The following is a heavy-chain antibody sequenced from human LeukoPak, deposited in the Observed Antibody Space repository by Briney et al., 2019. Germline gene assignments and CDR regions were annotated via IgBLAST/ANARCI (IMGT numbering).Heavy chain of an antibody. D-gene: IGHD2-8*01. Sequence: AAVKVSCKASGYTFTGYYMHWVRQAPGQGLEWTGWINPNSGGTNYAQRFQGRVTMTRDTSISTAYMELSRLRSDDTAVYYCARDRGYCTNGVCSNWFDPWGRGTLVTVSS. V-gene: IGHV1-2*02. CDR3: ARDRGYCTNGVCSNWFDP. J-gene: IGHJ5*02. CDR1: GYTFTGYY. CDR2: INPNSGGT.